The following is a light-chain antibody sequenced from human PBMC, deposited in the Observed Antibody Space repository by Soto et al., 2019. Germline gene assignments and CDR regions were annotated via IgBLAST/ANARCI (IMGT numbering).Light chain of an antibody. CDR2: LNNDGSH. J-gene: IGLJ2*01. CDR1: SGHSSNA. V-gene: IGLV4-69*01. Sequence: QSVLTQSPSASASLGASVKLTCTLSSGHSSNAIAWHQQQPEKGPRYLMKLNNDGSHTKGDGIPDRFSGSSSGAERYLTISSLQSEDEADYYCLTWGTDIVIFGGGTKLTVL. CDR3: LTWGTDIVI.